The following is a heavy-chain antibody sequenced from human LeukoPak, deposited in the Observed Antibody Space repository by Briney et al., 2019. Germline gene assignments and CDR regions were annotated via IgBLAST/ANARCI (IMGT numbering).Heavy chain of an antibody. Sequence: GESLKISCKGSGYSFTTYWIAWVRQMPGKGLEWMGIIYPGDSDTRYSPSFQGQVTISADKSISTAYLQWSSLKASDTAMYYCARRWDRNGYNNFEYWGEGTLVTVSS. D-gene: IGHD5-24*01. CDR1: GYSFTTYW. V-gene: IGHV5-51*01. CDR2: IYPGDSDT. CDR3: ARRWDRNGYNNFEY. J-gene: IGHJ4*02.